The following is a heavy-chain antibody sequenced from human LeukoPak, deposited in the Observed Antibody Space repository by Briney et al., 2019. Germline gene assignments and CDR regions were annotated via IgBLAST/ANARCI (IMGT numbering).Heavy chain of an antibody. CDR2: ISSSGGST. CDR3: AKGAATMGDC. Sequence: PGGSLRLSCAASGFTLSSHAMSWVRQAPGKGLEWVSGISSSGGSTYYADSVKGRFTISRDNSKNTLYLQMNSLRGEDTAVSYCAKGAATMGDCWGQGILVTVS. D-gene: IGHD5-12*01. J-gene: IGHJ4*02. CDR1: GFTLSSHA. V-gene: IGHV3-23*01.